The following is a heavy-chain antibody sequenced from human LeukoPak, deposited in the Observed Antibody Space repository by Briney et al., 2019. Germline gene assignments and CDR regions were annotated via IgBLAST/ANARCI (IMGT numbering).Heavy chain of an antibody. J-gene: IGHJ4*02. CDR3: ASLSSPDNFDY. Sequence: GRSLRLSCAASGFTFDDYAMHWVRQAPGKGLEWVSGISWNSGSIGYADSVKGRFTISRDNAKNSLYLQMNSLRAEDTAVYYCASLSSPDNFDYWGQGTLVTVSS. CDR2: ISWNSGSI. V-gene: IGHV3-9*01. D-gene: IGHD6-19*01. CDR1: GFTFDDYA.